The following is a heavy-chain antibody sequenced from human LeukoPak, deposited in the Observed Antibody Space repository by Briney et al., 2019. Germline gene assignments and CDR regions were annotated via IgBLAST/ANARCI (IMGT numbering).Heavy chain of an antibody. J-gene: IGHJ4*02. Sequence: GGSLRLSCAASGFTFSNAWMSWVRQAPGKGLEWVGRIKSKTDGGTTDYAAPVKGRFTISRDDSKNTLYLQMNSLRAEDTAVYYCAKVGTSRLLYSSDVHFDYWGQGTLVTVSS. V-gene: IGHV3-15*01. CDR3: AKVGTSRLLYSSDVHFDY. CDR2: IKSKTDGGTT. D-gene: IGHD6-19*01. CDR1: GFTFSNAW.